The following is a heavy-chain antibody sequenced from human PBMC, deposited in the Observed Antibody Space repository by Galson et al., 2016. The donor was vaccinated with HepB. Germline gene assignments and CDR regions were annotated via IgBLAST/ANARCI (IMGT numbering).Heavy chain of an antibody. CDR1: GFIFSDYI. CDR3: ARWSAGMDV. V-gene: IGHV3-7*01. J-gene: IGHJ6*02. CDR2: INQDGLT. Sequence: SLRLSCAASGFIFSDYIMNWVRQAPGKGLDWVATINQDGLTWYVDSVKGRFTISRDKAENSLHLQMNSLRVEDTAVYHCARWSAGMDVWGQGTTVAVSS.